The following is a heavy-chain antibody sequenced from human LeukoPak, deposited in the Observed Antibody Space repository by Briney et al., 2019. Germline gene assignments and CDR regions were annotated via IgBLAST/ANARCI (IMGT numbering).Heavy chain of an antibody. D-gene: IGHD5-18*01. J-gene: IGHJ4*02. CDR2: ISGSGGST. Sequence: GGSLRLSCAASGFTFSSYAMSWVRQAPGKGLEWVSAISGSGGSTYYADSVKGRFTISRDNSKNTLYLQMNSLRAEDTAVYYCARDNRGYSYGVGYFDYWGQGTLVTVSS. CDR3: ARDNRGYSYGVGYFDY. V-gene: IGHV3-23*01. CDR1: GFTFSSYA.